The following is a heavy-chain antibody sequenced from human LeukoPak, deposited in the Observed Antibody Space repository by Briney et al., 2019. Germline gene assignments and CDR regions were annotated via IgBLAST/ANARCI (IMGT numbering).Heavy chain of an antibody. V-gene: IGHV3-53*01. CDR3: ARSSPPKYSSGWYYFDY. D-gene: IGHD6-19*01. J-gene: IGHJ4*02. CDR2: IYSGGST. CDR1: GFTVRSNY. Sequence: GGSLRLSCAASGFTVRSNYMSWVRQAPGKGLEWVSVIYSGGSTYYADSVKGRFTISRDNSKNTLYLQMNSLRAEDTAVYYCARSSPPKYSSGWYYFDYWGQGTLVTVSS.